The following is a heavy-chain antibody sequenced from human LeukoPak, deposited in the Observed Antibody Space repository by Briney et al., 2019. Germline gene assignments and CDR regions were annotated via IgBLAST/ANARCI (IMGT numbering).Heavy chain of an antibody. CDR3: AKETSSGWNPDAFDI. V-gene: IGHV3-9*03. CDR2: ISWNSGSI. J-gene: IGHJ3*02. Sequence: GGSLRLSCAASGFTFDDYAMHWVRQAPGKGLEWVSGISWNSGSIGYADSAKGRFTISRDNAKNSLYLQMNSLRAEDMALYYCAKETSSGWNPDAFDIWGQGTMVTVSS. D-gene: IGHD6-19*01. CDR1: GFTFDDYA.